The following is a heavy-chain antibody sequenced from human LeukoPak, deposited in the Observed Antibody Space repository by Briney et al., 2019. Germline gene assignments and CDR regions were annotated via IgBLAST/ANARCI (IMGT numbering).Heavy chain of an antibody. CDR1: GYTFTSYG. CDR2: ISAYNGNT. J-gene: IGHJ3*02. Sequence: ASVKVSCKASGYTFTSYGISWVRQAPGQGLEWMGWISAYNGNTNYAQKLQGRVTMTTDTSTSTAYMELRSLRSDDTAVYYCARAREWELLEAFDIWGQGTMVTVSS. V-gene: IGHV1-18*01. D-gene: IGHD1-26*01. CDR3: ARAREWELLEAFDI.